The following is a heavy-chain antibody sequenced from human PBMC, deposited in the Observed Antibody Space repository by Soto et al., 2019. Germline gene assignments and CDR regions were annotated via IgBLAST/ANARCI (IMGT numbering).Heavy chain of an antibody. CDR3: ARVDYRDNYYGMDV. CDR2: IYYSGST. D-gene: IGHD4-4*01. J-gene: IGHJ6*02. Sequence: ASETLSLTCTVSGGSISSGGYYWSWIRQHPGKGLEWIGYIYYSGSTYYNPSLKSRVTISVDTSKNQFSLKLSSVTAADTAVYYCARVDYRDNYYGMDVWGQGTTVTVSS. V-gene: IGHV4-31*03. CDR1: GGSISSGGYY.